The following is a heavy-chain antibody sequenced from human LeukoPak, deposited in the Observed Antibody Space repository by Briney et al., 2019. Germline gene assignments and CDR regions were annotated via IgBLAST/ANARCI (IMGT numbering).Heavy chain of an antibody. V-gene: IGHV3-33*08. D-gene: IGHD2-2*01. J-gene: IGHJ4*02. CDR2: VWYDGSNK. Sequence: GGSLRLSCAASGFSFTSYAMSWVRQAPGKGLEWVAAVWYDGSNKYYADSVKGRFTISRDNSKNTLYLQMNSLRAEDTAVYYCARRYCSSTSCYYFDSWGQGTLVTVSS. CDR1: GFSFTSYA. CDR3: ARRYCSSTSCYYFDS.